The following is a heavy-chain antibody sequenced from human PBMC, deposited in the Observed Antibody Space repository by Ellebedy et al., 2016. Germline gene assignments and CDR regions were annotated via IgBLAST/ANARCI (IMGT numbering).Heavy chain of an antibody. Sequence: GGSLRLSCVVSGFSVSSNYLSWVRQAPGKGLEWVSVIYAGGSTFYADSVKGRFTISRYNSKNTLYLQMNRLRAEDTAMYYYARGNTIPGPEPLDYWGQGTLITVSS. CDR1: GFSVSSNY. V-gene: IGHV3-66*01. D-gene: IGHD1-14*01. J-gene: IGHJ4*02. CDR2: IYAGGST. CDR3: ARGNTIPGPEPLDY.